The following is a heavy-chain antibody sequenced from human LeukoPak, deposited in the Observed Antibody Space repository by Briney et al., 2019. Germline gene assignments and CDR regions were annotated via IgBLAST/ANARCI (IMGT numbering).Heavy chain of an antibody. CDR1: GFTFSYYA. J-gene: IGHJ4*02. V-gene: IGHV3-23*01. D-gene: IGHD2-15*01. CDR3: ARKGQVAVVAATPFEY. CDR2: ISGSGGST. Sequence: GGSLRLSCAASGFTFSYYAMSWVRQAPGKGLEWVSGISGSGGSTNYADSVKGRFTMSRDNSKNTLYLQMNSLRAEDTAVYYCARKGQVAVVAATPFEYWGQGTLVTVSS.